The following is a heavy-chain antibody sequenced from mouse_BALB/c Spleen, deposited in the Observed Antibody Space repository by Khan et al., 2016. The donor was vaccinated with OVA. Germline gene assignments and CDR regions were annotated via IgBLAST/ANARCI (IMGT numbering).Heavy chain of an antibody. V-gene: IGHV1-9*01. Sequence: QVQLQQSGAVLMKPGASVRISCKATGFTFSSYWIEWIKQRPGHGLEWIGQILPGSNITNYNDKLKGKATFTAETSSNTAYMQLSSLTSEDSAVYYCALYGSRGDYWGQGTTVTVSS. CDR1: GFTFSSYW. CDR3: ALYGSRGDY. J-gene: IGHJ2*01. D-gene: IGHD1-1*01. CDR2: ILPGSNIT.